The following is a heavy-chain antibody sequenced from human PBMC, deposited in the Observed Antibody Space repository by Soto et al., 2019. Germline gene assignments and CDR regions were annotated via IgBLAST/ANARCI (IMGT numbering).Heavy chain of an antibody. V-gene: IGHV1-18*01. D-gene: IGHD3-3*01. Sequence: QVQLVQSGPEVKKPGASVKVSCKASGYTFNTYGFSWGRQAPGQGLEWVGWIGTHNGDTTYAQKFQGRVTMTIDTSTTTSYMELRSLTSDDTAMYFCARDWRGAEGFDPWGQGTLVTVSS. J-gene: IGHJ5*02. CDR3: ARDWRGAEGFDP. CDR2: IGTHNGDT. CDR1: GYTFNTYG.